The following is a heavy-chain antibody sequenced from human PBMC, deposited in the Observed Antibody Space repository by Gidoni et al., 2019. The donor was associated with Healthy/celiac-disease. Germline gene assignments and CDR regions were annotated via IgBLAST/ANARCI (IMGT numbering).Heavy chain of an antibody. J-gene: IGHJ4*02. D-gene: IGHD4-17*01. CDR2: IYYSVST. Sequence: QVQLQESGPGLVKPSQTLSLTCTVSCGSISSGDYYWSWIRQPPGKGLEWIGYIYYSVSTYYNPSLKSRVTISVDTSKNQFSLKLSSVTAADTAVYYCARGDFMTTVTYYDYWGQGTLVTVSS. CDR3: ARGDFMTTVTYYDY. V-gene: IGHV4-30-4*01. CDR1: CGSISSGDYY.